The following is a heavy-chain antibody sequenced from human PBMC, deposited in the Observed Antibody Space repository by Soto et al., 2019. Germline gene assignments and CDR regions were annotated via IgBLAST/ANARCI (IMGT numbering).Heavy chain of an antibody. V-gene: IGHV3-23*01. Sequence: EVLLLESGGGLVQPGGSLRLSCAASGFTFNTFAMTWVRQAPGRGLEWVSRINKSGGSRYYADSVKGRFTVSRDNSNNTLYLQMNSLRAEDTAIYFCAKGAEMPTIPFDYWGQVAQVTVSS. CDR2: INKSGGSR. CDR1: GFTFNTFA. CDR3: AKGAEMPTIPFDY. D-gene: IGHD5-12*01. J-gene: IGHJ4*02.